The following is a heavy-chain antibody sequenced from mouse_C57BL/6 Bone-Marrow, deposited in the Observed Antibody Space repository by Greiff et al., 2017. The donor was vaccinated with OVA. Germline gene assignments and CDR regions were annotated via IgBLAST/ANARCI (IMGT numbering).Heavy chain of an antibody. J-gene: IGHJ2*01. V-gene: IGHV2-2*01. CDR2: IWSGGST. CDR1: GFSLTSYG. D-gene: IGHD2-13*01. CDR3: YGDYDSYFDY. Sequence: QVHVKQSGPGLVQPSQSLSITCTVSGFSLTSYGVHWVRQSPGKGLGWLGVIWSGGSTDYNAAFISRLSISKDNSKSQVFFKMNSLQADDTAIYYCYGDYDSYFDYWGQGTTLTVSS.